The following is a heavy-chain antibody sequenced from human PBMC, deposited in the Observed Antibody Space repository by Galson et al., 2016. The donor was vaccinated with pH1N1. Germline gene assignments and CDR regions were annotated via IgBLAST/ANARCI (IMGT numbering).Heavy chain of an antibody. CDR1: GYRFTNSW. J-gene: IGHJ3*02. V-gene: IGHV5-51*01. D-gene: IGHD4-17*01. CDR2: IYLGGSLI. CDR3: ARQNDYGDYRGDAFDI. Sequence: QSGAEVTKPGESLKISCKGSGYRFTNSWIGWVRQMPGIALEWQGIIYLGGSLIRYRPSFQGQVTTSADKSINIVYPEWSSLKAADTATYYWARQNDYGDYRGDAFDIWGQGTMVTVSS.